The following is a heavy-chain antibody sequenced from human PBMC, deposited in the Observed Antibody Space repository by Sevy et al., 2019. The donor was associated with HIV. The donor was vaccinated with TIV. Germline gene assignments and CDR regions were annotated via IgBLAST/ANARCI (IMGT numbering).Heavy chain of an antibody. CDR1: GFTFSTST. V-gene: IGHV3-21*05. CDR3: VRYGWNY. Sequence: GWSLRLSCAASGFTFSTSTMNWVRQAPGKGLEWVSLMTSSGSYILYADSVKGRFTISRDNAKNSVFLQMNSLRVEDTAVYYCVRYGWNYWGQGTLVTVSS. J-gene: IGHJ4*02. CDR2: MTSSGSYI. D-gene: IGHD2-15*01.